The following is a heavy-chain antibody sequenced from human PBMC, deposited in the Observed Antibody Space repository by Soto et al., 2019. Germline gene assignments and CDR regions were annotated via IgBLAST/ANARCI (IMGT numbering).Heavy chain of an antibody. J-gene: IGHJ5*02. Sequence: QVQLVESGGGVVQPGRSLRLSCAASGFTFSSYAMHWVRQAPGKGLEWVAVISYDGSNKYYADSVKGRFTISRDNSKNTLYLQMNSLRAEDTAVYYCARWDYGDCVGGSWFDPWGQGTLVTVSS. CDR3: ARWDYGDCVGGSWFDP. V-gene: IGHV3-30-3*01. CDR1: GFTFSSYA. CDR2: ISYDGSNK. D-gene: IGHD4-17*01.